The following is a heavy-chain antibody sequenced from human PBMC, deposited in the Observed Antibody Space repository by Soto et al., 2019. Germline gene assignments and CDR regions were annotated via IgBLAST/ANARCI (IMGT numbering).Heavy chain of an antibody. V-gene: IGHV4-31*03. CDR3: ARASSSSSAADY. D-gene: IGHD6-6*01. CDR2: IYDSESA. CDR1: GESISSGGYY. Sequence: QVQLQESGPGLVKASQTLSLICSVSGESISSGGYYWSWIRHHPGKGLEWIGYIYDSESAYYNPSLKSRVTIPMDTAKNHFAMKLSSVTAADTAVYYCARASSSSSAADYWGQGTLITVSS. J-gene: IGHJ4*02.